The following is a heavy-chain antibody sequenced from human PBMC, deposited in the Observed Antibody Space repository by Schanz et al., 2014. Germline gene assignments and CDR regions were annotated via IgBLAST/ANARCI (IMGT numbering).Heavy chain of an antibody. CDR1: GYTFTAYG. V-gene: IGHV1-18*01. Sequence: VQSVHSGTEVQKLGASVKVSCQTSGYTFTAYGINWVRQAPGQGLEWIGWISAQTGDTRYAQKMQGRVTMTRDTSTSTAYMELRSLRSDDTAMYYCATMWGYCTATACQILEVLDVWGQGTMVTVSS. D-gene: IGHD2-8*02. J-gene: IGHJ3*01. CDR3: ATMWGYCTATACQILEVLDV. CDR2: ISAQTGDT.